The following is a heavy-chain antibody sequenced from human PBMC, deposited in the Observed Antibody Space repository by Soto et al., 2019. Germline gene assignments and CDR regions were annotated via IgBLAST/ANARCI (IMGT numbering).Heavy chain of an antibody. CDR3: AKEPVGPDWYFDL. CDR2: ISCYNHDT. CDR1: GYTYNRYG. V-gene: IGHV1-18*01. J-gene: IGHJ2*01. Sequence: ASVKVSCKTSGYTYNRYGITWVRQAPGRGLELLGWISCYNHDTIYAQKVQGRLSMATDTSTSTAYMELSSLRAEDTAVYNCAKEPVGPDWYFDLWGRGTLVTVSS.